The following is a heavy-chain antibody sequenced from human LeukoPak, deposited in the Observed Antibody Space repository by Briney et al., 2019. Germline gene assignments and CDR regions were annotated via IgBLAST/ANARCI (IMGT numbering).Heavy chain of an antibody. Sequence: PGGSLRLSCAASGFTFSSYAMSWVRQAPGKGLEWVSAISGSGGSTYYADSVKGRFTISRDNSKNTLYLQMNSQRAEDMAVYYCAKDLTNFGVVTPYGMDVWGQGTTVTVSS. J-gene: IGHJ6*02. CDR3: AKDLTNFGVVTPYGMDV. CDR2: ISGSGGST. CDR1: GFTFSSYA. D-gene: IGHD3-3*01. V-gene: IGHV3-23*01.